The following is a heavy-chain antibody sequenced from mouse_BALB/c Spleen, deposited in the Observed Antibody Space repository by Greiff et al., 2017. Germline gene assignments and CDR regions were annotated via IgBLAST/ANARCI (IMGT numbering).Heavy chain of an antibody. CDR3: TTLDY. V-gene: IGHV1S22*01. CDR2: IYPGSGST. Sequence: LQQPGAELVRPGASVKLSCKASGYTFTSYWMHWVKQRPGQGLEWIGNIYPGSGSTNYDEKFKSKATLTVDTSSSTAYMQLSSLTSEDSAVYYGTTLDYWGQGTTLTVSS. CDR1: GYTFTSYW. J-gene: IGHJ2*01.